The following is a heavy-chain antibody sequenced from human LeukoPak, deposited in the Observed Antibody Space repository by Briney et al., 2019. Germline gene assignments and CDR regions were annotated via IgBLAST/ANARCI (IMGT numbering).Heavy chain of an antibody. CDR2: ISGGGDAT. D-gene: IGHD6-19*01. CDR1: DFSFITYA. V-gene: IGHV3-23*01. J-gene: IGHJ6*03. Sequence: PGGSLRLSCAASDFSFITYAMSWVRQAPGKGLEWVSTISGGGDATYYADSVKGRFTISRDNSKNTLYLQMNSLRAEDTAVYYCAKGRVSSGWFDPVYYYYYMDVWGKGTTVTISS. CDR3: AKGRVSSGWFDPVYYYYYMDV.